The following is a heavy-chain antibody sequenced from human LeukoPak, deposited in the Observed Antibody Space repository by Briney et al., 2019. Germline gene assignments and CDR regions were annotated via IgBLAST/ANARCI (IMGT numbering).Heavy chain of an antibody. V-gene: IGHV4-59*01. Sequence: SETLSLTCAVYGGSFSGYYWSWIRQPPGKGLEWIGCIYYSGSTNYNPSLKSRVTISVDTSKNQFSLKLSSVTAADTAVYYCARQDYYGMDVWGQGTTVTVSS. CDR3: ARQDYYGMDV. J-gene: IGHJ6*02. CDR1: GGSFSGYY. CDR2: IYYSGST.